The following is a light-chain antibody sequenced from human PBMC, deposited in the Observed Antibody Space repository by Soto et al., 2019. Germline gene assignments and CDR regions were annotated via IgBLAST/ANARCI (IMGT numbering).Light chain of an antibody. CDR3: QHYNSYSEA. Sequence: DIPMTQAPSTLSGSVGDRVTITCRASQTISSWLAWYQQKPGKAPKLLIYKASTLKSGVPSRFSGSGSGTEFTLTISSLQPDDFATYYCQHYNSYSEAFGQGTRLEIK. V-gene: IGKV1-5*03. J-gene: IGKJ5*01. CDR1: QTISSW. CDR2: KAS.